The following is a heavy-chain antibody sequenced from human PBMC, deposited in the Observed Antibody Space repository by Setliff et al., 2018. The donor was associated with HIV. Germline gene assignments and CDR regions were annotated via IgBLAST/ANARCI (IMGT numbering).Heavy chain of an antibody. D-gene: IGHD5-12*01. V-gene: IGHV1-46*01. CDR1: GYTFTNYY. CDR2: IYPGGARR. Sequence: GASVKVSCKASGYTFTNYYMHWVRQAPGQGLEWMGIIYPGGARRSYAQKFQGRVTMTWDTSTSTVYMELSSLRSEDTAFYYCARSAHDSETGYWGQGTLVTV. CDR3: ARSAHDSETGY. J-gene: IGHJ4*02.